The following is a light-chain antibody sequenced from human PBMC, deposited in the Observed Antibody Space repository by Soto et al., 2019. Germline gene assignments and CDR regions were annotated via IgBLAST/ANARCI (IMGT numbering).Light chain of an antibody. CDR2: DAS. Sequence: DIQMTQSPSSLSAFVGDRVTITCQASQDISNYLNWYQQKPGKAPKLLIYDASNLESGVPSRFSGSGSGTDFTFTISSLQPEDIAIYYCQQYDYLPTFGGGTKVEIK. CDR1: QDISNY. J-gene: IGKJ4*01. CDR3: QQYDYLPT. V-gene: IGKV1-33*01.